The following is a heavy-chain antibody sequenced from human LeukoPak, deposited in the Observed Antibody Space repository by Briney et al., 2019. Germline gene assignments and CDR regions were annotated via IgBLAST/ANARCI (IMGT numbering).Heavy chain of an antibody. CDR1: GFTFSSYS. J-gene: IGHJ4*02. Sequence: GGSLRLSCAVSGFTFSSYSMNWARQAPGKGLEWVSYISSSSSSIYYADSVKGRFTISRDNAKNSLYLQMNSLRDEDTAVYYCARGGPYSSSRYYFEFWGQGSLVLVSS. D-gene: IGHD6-13*01. CDR3: ARGGPYSSSRYYFEF. V-gene: IGHV3-48*02. CDR2: ISSSSSSI.